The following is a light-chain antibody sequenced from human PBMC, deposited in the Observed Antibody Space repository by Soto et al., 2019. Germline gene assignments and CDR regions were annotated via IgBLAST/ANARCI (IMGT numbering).Light chain of an antibody. CDR3: QQYYDSSPWT. V-gene: IGKV1-5*01. CDR1: QSLGSY. CDR2: DAS. J-gene: IGKJ1*01. Sequence: DLQLAQSPSTLSASVGDRVTITCRASQSLGSYLAWYQQKPGRAPNLLIYDASSLENGVPSRFSGSYSGTEYSLTISSLQPGDVSAYYYQQYYDSSPWTFGEGTKVEFK.